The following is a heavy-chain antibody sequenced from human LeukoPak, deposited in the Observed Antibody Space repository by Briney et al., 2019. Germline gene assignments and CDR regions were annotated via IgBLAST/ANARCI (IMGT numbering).Heavy chain of an antibody. J-gene: IGHJ4*02. CDR1: GYSFTSYW. CDR3: AGRLGAWGMFRWDYFDY. CDR2: IYPGDSDA. D-gene: IGHD3-10*02. V-gene: IGHV5-51*01. Sequence: GESLQISCQGSGYSFTSYWIGWVRQMPGKRLEGMGIIYPGDSDARYSPSFQGQVTVSADKYISTAYLQWSSLKASATAMYYWAGRLGAWGMFRWDYFDYWGQGTLVTVSS.